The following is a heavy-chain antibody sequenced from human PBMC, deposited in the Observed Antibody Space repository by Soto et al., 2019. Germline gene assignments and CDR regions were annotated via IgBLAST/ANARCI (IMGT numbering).Heavy chain of an antibody. J-gene: IGHJ3*02. CDR3: AREADGCSGGSCYQIDAFDI. D-gene: IGHD2-15*01. Sequence: GASVKVSCKASGYTFTGYYMHWVRQAPGQGLEWMGWINPNSGGTNYAQKFQGWVTMTRDTSISTAYMELSRLRSDDTAVYYFAREADGCSGGSCYQIDAFDIWGQGTMVTVSS. V-gene: IGHV1-2*04. CDR1: GYTFTGYY. CDR2: INPNSGGT.